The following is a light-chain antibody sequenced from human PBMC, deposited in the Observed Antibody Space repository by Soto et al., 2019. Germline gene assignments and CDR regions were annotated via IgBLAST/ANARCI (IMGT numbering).Light chain of an antibody. J-gene: IGLJ3*02. Sequence: SYELTQPPSVSVAPGKTASVACGGSNIGSKSVHWYQKKPGQAPVLFMYYDSDRPSGIPERVSGSNSGTTATRTISRVEAGDEAEYYCQGWDINSGHVVFGGGTKVTVL. V-gene: IGLV3-21*01. CDR3: QGWDINSGHVV. CDR2: YDS. CDR1: NIGSKS.